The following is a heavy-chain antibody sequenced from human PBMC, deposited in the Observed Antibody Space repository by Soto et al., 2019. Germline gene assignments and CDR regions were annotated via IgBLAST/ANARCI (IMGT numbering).Heavy chain of an antibody. CDR2: LYNTGST. CDR3: ARGASGYYDSSGYYSPYYFDY. V-gene: IGHV4-59*12. CDR1: GASISRYY. Sequence: SETLSLTCTVSGASISRYYWSWIRQSPGKGLEWIGYLYNTGSTIYNPSLKSRVTISVDTSKNQFSLKLSSVTAADTAVYYCARGASGYYDSSGYYSPYYFDYWGQGTLVTVSS. D-gene: IGHD3-22*01. J-gene: IGHJ4*02.